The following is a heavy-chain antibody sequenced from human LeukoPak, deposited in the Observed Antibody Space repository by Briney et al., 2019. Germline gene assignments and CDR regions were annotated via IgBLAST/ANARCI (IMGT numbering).Heavy chain of an antibody. CDR1: GGSISYYY. J-gene: IGHJ4*02. Sequence: SETLSLTCTVSGGSISYYYCSWIRQAPGKGLEWIGSRYYTGSASYSSSLRSRATISLGTSKNQFSLKLTSVTAADTAVYYCARSRDGYKTYDYWGQGTLVTGSS. CDR3: ARSRDGYKTYDY. CDR2: RYYTGSA. V-gene: IGHV4-59*01. D-gene: IGHD5-24*01.